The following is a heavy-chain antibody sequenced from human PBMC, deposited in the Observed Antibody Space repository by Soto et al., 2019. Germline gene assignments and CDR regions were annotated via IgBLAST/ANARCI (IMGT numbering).Heavy chain of an antibody. CDR1: GYTFTSYG. CDR2: ISAYNGNT. CDR3: ARDELYRTVLPIPRFDH. Sequence: QVQLVQSGAEVKKPGASVKVSCKASGYTFTSYGISWVRQAPGQGLEWMGWISAYNGNTNYAQKLQGRVTMTTDTSTSTDYMELRSLRSDDTAVYYGARDELYRTVLPIPRFDHWGQGTLVTVSS. V-gene: IGHV1-18*01. J-gene: IGHJ4*02. D-gene: IGHD2-15*01.